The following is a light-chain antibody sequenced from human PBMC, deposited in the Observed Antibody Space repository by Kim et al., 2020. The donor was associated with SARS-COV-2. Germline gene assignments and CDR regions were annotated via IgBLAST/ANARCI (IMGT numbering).Light chain of an antibody. V-gene: IGKV1-5*03. CDR1: QSILTW. CDR3: QQYYSTPRT. J-gene: IGKJ2*01. CDR2: RAS. Sequence: DIQMTQSPSTLSASVGDTVTITCRASQSILTWLAWYQKKPGKAPKLLIYRASNLQSGVPSRFSGSGSGTEFTLTISSLQAEDVAVYYCQQYYSTPRTFGQGTKLEI.